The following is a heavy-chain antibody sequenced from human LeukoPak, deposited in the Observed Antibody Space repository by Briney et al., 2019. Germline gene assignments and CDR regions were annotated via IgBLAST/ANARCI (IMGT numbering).Heavy chain of an antibody. J-gene: IGHJ4*02. V-gene: IGHV4-34*01. D-gene: IGHD3-22*01. CDR1: GGSFSGYY. CDR3: AREGDYYDSSGYYREATSRTSSFDY. CDR2: INHSGST. Sequence: SSETLSLTCAVYGGSFSGYYWSWIRQPPGKGLEWIGEINHSGSTNYNPSLKSRITISVDTSKNQFSLKLSSVTAADTAVYYCAREGDYYDSSGYYREATSRTSSFDYWGQGTLVTVSS.